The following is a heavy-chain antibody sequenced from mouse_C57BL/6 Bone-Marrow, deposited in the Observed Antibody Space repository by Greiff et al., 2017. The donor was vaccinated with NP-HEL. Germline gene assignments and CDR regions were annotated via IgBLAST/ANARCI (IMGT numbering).Heavy chain of an antibody. D-gene: IGHD2-5*01. J-gene: IGHJ3*01. CDR2: INPSTGGT. CDR3: ARGAYYSKLRGFAY. V-gene: IGHV1-42*01. Sequence: VQLQQPGAELVKPGASVKISCKASGYSFTGYYMNWVKQSPEKSLEWIGEINPSTGGTTYNQKFKAKATLTVDKSSSTAYMQLKSLTSEDSAVYYCARGAYYSKLRGFAYWGQGTLVTVSA. CDR1: GYSFTGYY.